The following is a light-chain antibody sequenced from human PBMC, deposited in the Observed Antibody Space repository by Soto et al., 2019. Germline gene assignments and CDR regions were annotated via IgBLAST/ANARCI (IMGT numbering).Light chain of an antibody. Sequence: SYELAQPPSVSVAPGQTARITCGGNNIETKSVHWYQQRPGQAPVLVVYDDGDRPSGIPERFSGSNSGNTATLTISRVEVGDEADYYCQVWDSSSDHDVFGSGTKVTVL. CDR3: QVWDSSSDHDV. CDR2: DDG. V-gene: IGLV3-21*02. CDR1: NIETKS. J-gene: IGLJ1*01.